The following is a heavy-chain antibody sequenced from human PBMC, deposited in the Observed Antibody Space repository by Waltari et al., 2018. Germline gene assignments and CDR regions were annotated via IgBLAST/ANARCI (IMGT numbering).Heavy chain of an antibody. Sequence: QVHLVQSGAEVKKSGASVKVSCSASGYTFTKFFLHWLRQAPGQGLEWMGSLNPSTGGPDYAQRCQGMVTLTRDTSINTAFLEVNTLTSGDTGVYYCARESARWKGYSDYDWGYWGQGTLVTVSS. V-gene: IGHV1-2*02. CDR2: LNPSTGGP. CDR1: GYTFTKFF. D-gene: IGHD5-12*01. CDR3: ARESARWKGYSDYDWGY. J-gene: IGHJ4*02.